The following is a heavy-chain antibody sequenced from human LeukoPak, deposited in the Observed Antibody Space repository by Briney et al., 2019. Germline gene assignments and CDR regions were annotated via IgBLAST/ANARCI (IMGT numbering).Heavy chain of an antibody. J-gene: IGHJ3*02. CDR1: GYTLTQLS. Sequence: ASVKVSCKVSGYTLTQLSVHWVRQAPGKGLEWMGGFDVEDGEIIYAQKFQGRVTMTEDTSTDTAYMELSSLRSEDTAVYYCATNRQVMILGVVIMPAFDIWGQGTMVTVSS. D-gene: IGHD3-3*01. V-gene: IGHV1-24*01. CDR3: ATNRQVMILGVVIMPAFDI. CDR2: FDVEDGEI.